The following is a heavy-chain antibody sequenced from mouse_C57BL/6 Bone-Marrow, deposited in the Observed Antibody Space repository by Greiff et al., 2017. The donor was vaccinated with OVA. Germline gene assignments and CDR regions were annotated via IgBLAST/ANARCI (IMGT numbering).Heavy chain of an antibody. Sequence: QVQLQQPGAELVKPGASVKMSCKASGYTFTSYWITWVKQRPGQGLEWIGDISPGSGSTNYNEKFKSKATLTVDTSSSTAYMQLSSLTSEDSAVYYCAREMGWLPYYFDYWGQGTTLTVSS. D-gene: IGHD2-3*01. CDR1: GYTFTSYW. CDR2: ISPGSGST. CDR3: AREMGWLPYYFDY. J-gene: IGHJ2*01. V-gene: IGHV1-55*01.